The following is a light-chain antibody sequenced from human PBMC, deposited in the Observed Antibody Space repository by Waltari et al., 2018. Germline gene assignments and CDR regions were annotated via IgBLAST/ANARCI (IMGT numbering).Light chain of an antibody. CDR3: HQYGDSPQT. Sequence: EIVLTQSPDTLSLSPGERATLSCRASQGVISSYLAWYQHQPGQAPRLLIFGASNRATGIPDRFSGSESGTDFTLTISRLEPDDFAVYYCHQYGDSPQTFGQGTKVEIK. CDR1: QGVISSY. J-gene: IGKJ1*01. V-gene: IGKV3-20*01. CDR2: GAS.